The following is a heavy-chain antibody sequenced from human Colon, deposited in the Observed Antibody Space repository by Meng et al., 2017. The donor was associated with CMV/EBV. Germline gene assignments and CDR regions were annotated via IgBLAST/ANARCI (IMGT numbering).Heavy chain of an antibody. CDR3: AREAVLFTPYFDF. J-gene: IGHJ4*02. CDR1: GFTFSSYS. V-gene: IGHV3-21*06. Sequence: GESLKISCAASGFTFSSYSLNWVRQAPGKGLEWVSSISHSSDTKYADSVKGRFTLSRDNAQNSVFLQMNSLTAEDTAVYYCAREAVLFTPYFDFWGQGALVTVSS. D-gene: IGHD2-15*01. CDR2: ISHSSDT.